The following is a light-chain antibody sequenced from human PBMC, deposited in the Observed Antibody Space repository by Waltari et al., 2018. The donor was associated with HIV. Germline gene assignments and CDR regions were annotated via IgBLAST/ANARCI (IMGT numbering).Light chain of an antibody. CDR1: SSNSGRKS. Sequence: QSVVPPPSSASGTPGQRVTISCSGSSSNSGRKSVSWYQQLPGTAPRFLIYRDNQRPSGVPDRFSGSKSGTSASLAISRLRSEDEGDYFCATWDDSLSGVVFGGGTKLNVL. CDR3: ATWDDSLSGVV. CDR2: RDN. J-gene: IGLJ2*01. V-gene: IGLV1-47*01.